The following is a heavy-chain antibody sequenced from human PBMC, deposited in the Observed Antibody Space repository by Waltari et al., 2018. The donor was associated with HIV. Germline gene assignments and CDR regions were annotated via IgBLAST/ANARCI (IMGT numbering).Heavy chain of an antibody. J-gene: IGHJ4*02. CDR1: GFTFSGSA. V-gene: IGHV3-73*01. CDR2: IRSKANSYAT. Sequence: EVQLVESGGGLVQPGGSLKLSCAASGFTFSGSAMHWVRQASGKGLEWVGRIRSKANSYATAYAASVKGRFTISRDDSKNTAYLQMNSLKTEDTAVYYCTSGYDYVWGSYRMNYFDYWGQGTLVTVSS. D-gene: IGHD3-16*02. CDR3: TSGYDYVWGSYRMNYFDY.